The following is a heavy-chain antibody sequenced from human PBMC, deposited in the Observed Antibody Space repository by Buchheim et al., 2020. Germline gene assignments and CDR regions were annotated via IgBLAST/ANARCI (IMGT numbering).Heavy chain of an antibody. CDR1: GGSISSYY. D-gene: IGHD3-22*01. CDR3: ARYYYDSSGYYYWDQWFDP. J-gene: IGHJ5*02. V-gene: IGHV4-59*12. CDR2: IYYSGST. Sequence: QVQLQESGPGLVKPSETLSLTCTVSGGSISSYYWSWIRQPPGKGLEWIGYIYYSGSTYYNPSLKSRVTISVDTSKNQFSLKLSSVTAADTAVYYCARYYYDSSGYYYWDQWFDPWGQGTL.